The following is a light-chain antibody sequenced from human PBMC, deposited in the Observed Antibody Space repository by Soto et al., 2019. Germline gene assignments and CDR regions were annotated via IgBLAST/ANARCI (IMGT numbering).Light chain of an antibody. Sequence: DIQMTQSPSTLSASVGDRVTITCRASQSISSRLAWYQQKPGKAPKLLIYDAYNLESGVPSRFSGSGSGTEFTLTISSLQPDDFATYYCQQYNSYSLTFGGGTKVEIK. J-gene: IGKJ4*01. V-gene: IGKV1-5*01. CDR2: DAY. CDR3: QQYNSYSLT. CDR1: QSISSR.